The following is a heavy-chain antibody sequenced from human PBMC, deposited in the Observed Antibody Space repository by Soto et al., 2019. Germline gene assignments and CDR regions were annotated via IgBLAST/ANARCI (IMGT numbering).Heavy chain of an antibody. V-gene: IGHV1-8*02. D-gene: IGHD2-2*01. CDR3: ARGAYQLLSGYYYYYMDV. CDR1: GGTFSSYT. Sequence: ASVKVSCKASGGTFSSYTISWVRQAPGQGLEWMGWMNPNSGNTGYAQKFQGRVTMTRNTSISTAYMELSSLRSEDTAVYYCARGAYQLLSGYYYYYMDVWGKGTTVTVSS. CDR2: MNPNSGNT. J-gene: IGHJ6*03.